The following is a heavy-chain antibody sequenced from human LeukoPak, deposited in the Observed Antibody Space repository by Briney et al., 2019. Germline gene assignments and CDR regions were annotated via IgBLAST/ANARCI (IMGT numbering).Heavy chain of an antibody. CDR2: IKEDGSEK. CDR1: GFTFSSSW. D-gene: IGHD3-9*01. Sequence: PGGSLRLSYAASGFTFSSSWMMWVRQAPGKGLEWVARIKEDGSEKYYVDSVRGRFTISRDDAKNSLHLQMNSLRVEDTAVYYCARDKGKSYFERLDYWGQGTLVTVSS. CDR3: ARDKGKSYFERLDY. V-gene: IGHV3-7*01. J-gene: IGHJ4*02.